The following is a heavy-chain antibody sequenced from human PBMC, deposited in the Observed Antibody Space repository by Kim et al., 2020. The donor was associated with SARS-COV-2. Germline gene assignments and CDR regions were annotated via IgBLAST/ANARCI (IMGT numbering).Heavy chain of an antibody. CDR1: GFTFSSYG. CDR2: IWYDGSNT. V-gene: IGHV3-33*01. D-gene: IGHD1-26*01. J-gene: IGHJ4*02. CDR3: ARDGSGSHYIGPVWYFDY. Sequence: GGSLRLSCAASGFTFSSYGMHWVRQAPGKGLEWVAVIWYDGSNTYYADSVKGRFTISRDNSKNTLYLQMNSLRAEDTAIYYCARDGSGSHYIGPVWYFDYWGQGTLVTVSS.